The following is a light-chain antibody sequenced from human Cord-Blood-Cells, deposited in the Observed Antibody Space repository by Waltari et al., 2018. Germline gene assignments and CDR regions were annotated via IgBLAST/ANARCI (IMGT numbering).Light chain of an antibody. CDR2: EGS. CDR1: SRDVGSYTL. Sequence: QAALTPPASVSGSPGQSTPISCTGTSRDVGSYTLVPWYQQHPGKAPKLMIYEGSKRPSGVSNRFSGSKSGNTASLTISGLQAEDEADYYCCSYAGSSTYVFGTGTKVTVL. V-gene: IGLV2-23*01. J-gene: IGLJ1*01. CDR3: CSYAGSSTYV.